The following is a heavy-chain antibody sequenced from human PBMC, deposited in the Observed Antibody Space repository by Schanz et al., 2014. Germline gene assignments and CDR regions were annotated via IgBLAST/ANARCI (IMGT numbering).Heavy chain of an antibody. CDR1: GFNFSDYA. V-gene: IGHV3-48*04. Sequence: EVHLLESGGGLVPPGGSLRLSCAASGFNFSDYAMCWVRQAPGKGLEWVSYISSASSTINYADSVKGRFTISRDNAKNSLYLEMNSLRVEDTAFYYCAKVRYSSGWRGDYFDEWGQGTLVTVAS. D-gene: IGHD6-25*01. CDR3: AKVRYSSGWRGDYFDE. CDR2: ISSASSTI. J-gene: IGHJ4*02.